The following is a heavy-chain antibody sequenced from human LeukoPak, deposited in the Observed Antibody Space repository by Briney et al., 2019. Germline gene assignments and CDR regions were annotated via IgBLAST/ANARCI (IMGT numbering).Heavy chain of an antibody. V-gene: IGHV4-59*12. D-gene: IGHD2-2*01. CDR3: ARAYCSSTSCYQGAVDYFDY. CDR2: IYYSGST. J-gene: IGHJ4*02. Sequence: PSETLSLTCTVSGGSISSYYWSWIRQPPGKGLEWIGYIYYSGSTNYNPSLKSRVTISVGTSKNQFSLKLSSVTAADTAVYYCARAYCSSTSCYQGAVDYFDYWGQGTLVTVSS. CDR1: GGSISSYY.